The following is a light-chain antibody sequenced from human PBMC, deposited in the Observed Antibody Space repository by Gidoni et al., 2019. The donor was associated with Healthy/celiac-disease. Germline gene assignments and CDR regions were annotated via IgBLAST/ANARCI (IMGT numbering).Light chain of an antibody. CDR1: QSVSSN. CDR2: GAS. Sequence: EIVMTQSPAPLSVSPGERATLSCRASQSVSSNLDWYQQKPGQAPRLLIYGASTRATGIPARFSGSGSGTEFTLTISSLQSEDFAVYYCQQYNNWPPGTFGQGTRLEIK. CDR3: QQYNNWPPGT. J-gene: IGKJ5*01. V-gene: IGKV3-15*01.